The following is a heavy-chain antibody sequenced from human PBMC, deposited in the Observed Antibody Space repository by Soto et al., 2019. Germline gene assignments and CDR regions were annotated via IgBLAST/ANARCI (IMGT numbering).Heavy chain of an antibody. CDR2: IIPILGIA. V-gene: IGHV1-69*04. Sequence: SVKVSCKASGGTFSSYTISWVRQAPGQGLEWMGRIIPILGIANYAQKFQGRVTITADKSTSTAYMELSSLRSEDTAVYYCARDQGDGHNYHWYFNLWGRGTLVTVSS. CDR1: GGTFSSYT. J-gene: IGHJ2*01. D-gene: IGHD1-26*01. CDR3: ARDQGDGHNYHWYFNL.